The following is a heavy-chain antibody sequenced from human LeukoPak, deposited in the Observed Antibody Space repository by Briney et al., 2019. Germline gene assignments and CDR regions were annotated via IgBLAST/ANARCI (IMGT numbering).Heavy chain of an antibody. CDR3: ARGGADAYDVYYLDV. CDR2: IYSSGGT. V-gene: IGHV4-4*07. Sequence: PSETLSLTCSVSGGSRNTSSGGWTPSPPGAGRGWFGRIYSSGGTYYNPSLKSRVTVSIDTSRNQFSLNLSSVTAADTAVYYCARGGADAYDVYYLDVWGTGTTVTVSS. D-gene: IGHD5-12*01. CDR1: GGSRNTSS. J-gene: IGHJ6*03.